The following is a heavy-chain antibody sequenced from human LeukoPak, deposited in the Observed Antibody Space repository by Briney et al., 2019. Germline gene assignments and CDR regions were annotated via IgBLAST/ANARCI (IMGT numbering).Heavy chain of an antibody. CDR2: MNPNSGNT. V-gene: IGHV1-8*02. J-gene: IGHJ4*02. Sequence: ASVKVSCKASGYTFTSYAMHWVRQAPGQRLEWMGWMNPNSGNTGYAQKFQGRVTMTRNTSISTAYMELSSLRSEDTAVYYCARGSASRSDYYDSSGDYWGQGTLVTVSS. D-gene: IGHD3-22*01. CDR1: GYTFTSYA. CDR3: ARGSASRSDYYDSSGDY.